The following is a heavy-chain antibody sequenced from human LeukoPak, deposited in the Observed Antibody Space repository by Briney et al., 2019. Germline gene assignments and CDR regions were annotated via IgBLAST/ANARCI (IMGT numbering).Heavy chain of an antibody. CDR3: ARVGGSMVRGVINPVDY. J-gene: IGHJ4*02. CDR2: IWYDGSNK. Sequence: GRSLRLSCAASGFTFSNYGMHWVRQAPGKGLEWVAIIWYDGSNKYYADSVKGRFTISRDNSKNTLYLQMNSLRAEDTAVYYCARVGGSMVRGVINPVDYRGQGTLVTVSS. CDR1: GFTFSNYG. D-gene: IGHD3-10*01. V-gene: IGHV3-33*01.